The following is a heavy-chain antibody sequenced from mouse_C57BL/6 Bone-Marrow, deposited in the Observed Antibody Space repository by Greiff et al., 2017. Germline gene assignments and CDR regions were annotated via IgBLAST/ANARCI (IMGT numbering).Heavy chain of an antibody. J-gene: IGHJ2*01. D-gene: IGHD1-1*01. V-gene: IGHV5-17*02. CDR1: GFTFSSFG. CDR2: ISSGSSTI. Sequence: DVQLQESGGGLVQPGGSRKLSCAASGFTFSSFGMHWVRQAPEKGLEWVAYISSGSSTIYYADTVKGRFTISRDNPKNTLFLQMTSLRSEDTAMYYCARRDYYYGSLDYWGQGTTLTVSS. CDR3: ARRDYYYGSLDY.